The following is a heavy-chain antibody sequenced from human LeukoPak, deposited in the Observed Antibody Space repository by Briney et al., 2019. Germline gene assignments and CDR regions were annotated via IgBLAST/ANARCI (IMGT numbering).Heavy chain of an antibody. V-gene: IGHV1-46*01. CDR2: INPSGGST. CDR1: GYTFTSYY. J-gene: IGHJ5*02. CDR3: ARRLVTMVRGASMGRYNWFDP. D-gene: IGHD3-10*01. Sequence: ASVKVSCKASGYTFTSYYMHWVRQAPGQGLEWMGIINPSGGSTSYAQKFQGRVTMTRNTSISTAYMELSSLRSEDTAVYYCARRLVTMVRGASMGRYNWFDPWGQGTLVTVSS.